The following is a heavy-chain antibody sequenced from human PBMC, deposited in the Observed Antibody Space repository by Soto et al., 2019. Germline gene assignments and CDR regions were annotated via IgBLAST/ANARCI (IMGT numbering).Heavy chain of an antibody. Sequence: VQLVESGGGVVQPGRSLRLSCAASGFTFSDYAMHWVRQAPGKGLEWVAVVSHDGRNTHYADSVKGRCTISRESSKTTVSLEMTSLRAEDTAVYYCAKGGRQWLVTSDFNYWGKGALVTVSS. CDR1: GFTFSDYA. CDR3: AKGGRQWLVTSDFNY. D-gene: IGHD6-19*01. V-gene: IGHV3-30*18. CDR2: VSHDGRNT. J-gene: IGHJ4*02.